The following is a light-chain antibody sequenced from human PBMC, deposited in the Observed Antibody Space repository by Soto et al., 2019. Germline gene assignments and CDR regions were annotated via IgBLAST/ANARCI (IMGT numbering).Light chain of an antibody. J-gene: IGLJ2*01. CDR2: DVS. CDR3: SSYTSSSTLEV. Sequence: QSVLTQPASVSGSPGQSVTISCTGTSSDVGGYNYVSWYQQHPGKAPKLMIYDVSNRPSGVSNRFSGSKSGNTASLTISGLQAEDEADYCCSSYTSSSTLEVFGGGTKVTVL. V-gene: IGLV2-14*01. CDR1: SSDVGGYNY.